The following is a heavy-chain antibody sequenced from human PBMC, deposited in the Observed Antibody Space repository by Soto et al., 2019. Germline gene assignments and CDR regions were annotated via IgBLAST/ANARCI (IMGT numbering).Heavy chain of an antibody. J-gene: IGHJ2*01. CDR3: ARDSQYWYFDL. CDR2: ISASSGNT. CDR1: GYTFTSDG. Sequence: QVQLVQSGAEVKKPGASVKVSCKASGYTFTSDGISWVRQAPRQGLEWMGWISASSGNTNYAQKLQGRVTMTTDTATSTAYRERRSLRSDDTALYYGARDSQYWYFDLWGRGTLVTVSS. V-gene: IGHV1-18*01.